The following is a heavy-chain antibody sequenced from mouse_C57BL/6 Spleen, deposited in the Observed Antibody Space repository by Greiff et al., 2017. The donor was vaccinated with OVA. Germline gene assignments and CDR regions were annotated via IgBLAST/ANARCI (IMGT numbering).Heavy chain of an antibody. D-gene: IGHD1-1*01. CDR1: GFTFSDYG. Sequence: DVQLVESGGGLVKPGGSLKLSCAASGFTFSDYGMHWVRQAPEKGLEWVAYISSGSSTIYYADTVKGRFTISRDNAKKTLFLQMTSLRSEDTAMYYCARPWLYGSSYWYFDVWGTGTTVTVSS. CDR3: ARPWLYGSSYWYFDV. V-gene: IGHV5-17*01. J-gene: IGHJ1*03. CDR2: ISSGSSTI.